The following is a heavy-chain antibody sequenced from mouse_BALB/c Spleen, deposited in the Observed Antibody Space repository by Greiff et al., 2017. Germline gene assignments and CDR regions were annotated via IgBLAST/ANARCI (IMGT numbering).Heavy chain of an antibody. V-gene: IGHV2-9*02. CDR1: GFSFTSYG. J-gene: IGHJ2*01. CDR2: IWAGGST. CDR3: AKDVHNYFDY. Sequence: VKLVESGPGLVAPSQCLSLTCTVSGFSFTSYGVYWVRQPPGKGLEWLGVIWAGGSTNYNSARMSRLSISKDNSKIHVFLKMNSLQTADTAMYYCAKDVHNYFDYWGQGTTLTVSS.